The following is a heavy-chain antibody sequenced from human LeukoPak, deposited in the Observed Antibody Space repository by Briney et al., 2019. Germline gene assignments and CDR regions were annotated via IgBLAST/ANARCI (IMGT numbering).Heavy chain of an antibody. J-gene: IGHJ3*01. CDR2: TYYRSKWYY. CDR3: AIGGLVRGSINSFIAFDV. D-gene: IGHD3-10*01. Sequence: SPTLSLTCAISGDSVSRTDGGWNWIRQSPSRGLERLGRTYYRSKWYYDDALSVESRISIKPDTSKNQLTLQLNSVAPEDTALYFCAIGGLVRGSINSFIAFDVWGQGIMVTVSS. CDR1: GDSVSRTDGG. V-gene: IGHV6-1*01.